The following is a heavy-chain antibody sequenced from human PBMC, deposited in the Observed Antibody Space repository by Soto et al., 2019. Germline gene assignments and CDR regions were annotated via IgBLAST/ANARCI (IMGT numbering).Heavy chain of an antibody. CDR1: GFTFTGYS. D-gene: IGHD1-26*01. V-gene: IGHV3-23*01. CDR2: ISGTGYNT. J-gene: IGHJ4*02. CDR3: ARSLGDHGDEYYFDY. Sequence: VQVLESGGDLVQPGGSLRLSCAASGFTFTGYSMSWVRQAPGKGLEWVSGISGTGYNTYYADTVQGRFTISRDNSKNTLYLQMDSLRSEDTALYHCARSLGDHGDEYYFDYWGQGTLVTVSS.